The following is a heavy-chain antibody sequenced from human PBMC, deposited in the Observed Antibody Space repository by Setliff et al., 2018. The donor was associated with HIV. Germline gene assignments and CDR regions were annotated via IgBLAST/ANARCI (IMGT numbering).Heavy chain of an antibody. CDR1: GYSFTTYS. CDR3: ATNSPFTPSSGAHFDF. J-gene: IGHJ4*02. D-gene: IGHD3-22*01. CDR2: IHTSTGKP. V-gene: IGHV7-4-1*02. Sequence: ASVKVSCKASGYSFTTYSINWLRQAPGQGPEWMGWIHTSTGKPTYVRDFTGRFVFSLDTSVNTAFLQISGLKTEDTAVYYCATNSPFTPSSGAHFDFWGPGTLVTVSS.